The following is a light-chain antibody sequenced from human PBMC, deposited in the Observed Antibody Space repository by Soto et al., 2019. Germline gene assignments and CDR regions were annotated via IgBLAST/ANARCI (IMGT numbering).Light chain of an antibody. V-gene: IGKV1-39*01. CDR2: AAS. Sequence: DIQMTQSPSSLSASVRDRVTITCRASQSVNTYLHWYQQKAGQAPKLLIYAASNLQSGVPSRFSGSGSGTDFTLTISSLQPDDFATYYCQQYNSYSPGTFGQGTKVDI. CDR1: QSVNTY. J-gene: IGKJ1*01. CDR3: QQYNSYSPGT.